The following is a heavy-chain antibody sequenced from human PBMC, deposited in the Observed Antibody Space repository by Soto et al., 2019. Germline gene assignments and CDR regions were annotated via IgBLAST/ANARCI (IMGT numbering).Heavy chain of an antibody. CDR2: IYYSGTT. Sequence: SETLSLTCTVSGGSISSGGYYWSWIRQHPGKGLEWIGYIYYSGTTYYNPYLKSRVSTSADTSKNQFSLNLSSVTTEDTAVYFCARGISTYYDNMPQFDCWGQGTLVTVSS. V-gene: IGHV4-31*03. D-gene: IGHD3-16*01. CDR3: ARGISTYYDNMPQFDC. CDR1: GGSISSGGYY. J-gene: IGHJ4*02.